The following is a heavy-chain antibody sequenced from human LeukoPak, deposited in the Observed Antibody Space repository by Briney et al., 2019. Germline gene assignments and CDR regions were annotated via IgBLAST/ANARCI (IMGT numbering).Heavy chain of an antibody. J-gene: IGHJ6*02. D-gene: IGHD5-18*01. CDR2: MNPNSGNT. V-gene: IGHV1-8*01. Sequence: GASVKVSCKASGYTFTSYDINWVRQATGQGLEWMGWMNPNSGNTGCAQKFQGRVTMTRNTSISTAYMELSSLRSEDTAVYYCARDVDTAMGRNGMDVWGQGTTVTVSS. CDR3: ARDVDTAMGRNGMDV. CDR1: GYTFTSYD.